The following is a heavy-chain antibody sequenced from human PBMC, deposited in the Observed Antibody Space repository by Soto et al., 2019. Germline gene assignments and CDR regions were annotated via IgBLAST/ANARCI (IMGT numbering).Heavy chain of an antibody. CDR2: ISGSGGST. V-gene: IGHV3-23*04. CDR3: AKGLSSSGWNDFDY. J-gene: IGHJ4*02. Sequence: VHLVESGGGVVKPAGSLRLSCAASGFTFSDYFMSWIRQAPGKGLEWVSFISGSGGSTYYADSVKGRFTISRDNSKNTLYLQMNSLRAEDTAVYYCAKGLSSSGWNDFDYWGQGTLVTVSS. CDR1: GFTFSDYF. D-gene: IGHD6-19*01.